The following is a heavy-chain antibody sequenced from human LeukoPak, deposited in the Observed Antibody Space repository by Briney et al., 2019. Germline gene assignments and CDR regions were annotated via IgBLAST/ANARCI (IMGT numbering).Heavy chain of an antibody. CDR3: ARDPLDYSNFHYFDY. D-gene: IGHD4-11*01. J-gene: IGHJ4*02. CDR1: GFTFSSYS. Sequence: GGSLRLSCAASGFTFSSYSMNWVREAPGKGVEWVSYISSSSSTIYYADSVKGRFTISRDNAKNSLYLQMNSLRAEDTAVYYCARDPLDYSNFHYFDYWGQGTLVTVSS. CDR2: ISSSSSTI. V-gene: IGHV3-48*04.